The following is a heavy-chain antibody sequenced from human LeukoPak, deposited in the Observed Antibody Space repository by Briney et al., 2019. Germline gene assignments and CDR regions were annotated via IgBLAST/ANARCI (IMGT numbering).Heavy chain of an antibody. Sequence: SETLSLTCTVSGGSISSYYWTWIRQPAGKGLEWIGRIYTSGSTNYNPSLKSRVTMSVDTSKNQFSLKLSSVTAADTAVYYCAREAYDYAKIDYWGQGTLVTVSS. V-gene: IGHV4-4*07. CDR1: GGSISSYY. D-gene: IGHD4-17*01. J-gene: IGHJ4*02. CDR2: IYTSGST. CDR3: AREAYDYAKIDY.